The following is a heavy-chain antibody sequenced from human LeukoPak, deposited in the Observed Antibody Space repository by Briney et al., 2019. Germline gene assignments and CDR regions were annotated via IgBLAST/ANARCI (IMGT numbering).Heavy chain of an antibody. CDR3: ARGKLEPFGGVIVIPDY. V-gene: IGHV1-69*04. Sequence: EASVTVSFKASGGTFSSYAISWVRQAPGQGLEWMGRIIPILGIANYAQRFQGRVTITADKSTSTAYMELSSLRSEDTAVYYCARGKLEPFGGVIVIPDYWGQGTLVTVSS. D-gene: IGHD3-16*02. CDR2: IIPILGIA. J-gene: IGHJ4*02. CDR1: GGTFSSYA.